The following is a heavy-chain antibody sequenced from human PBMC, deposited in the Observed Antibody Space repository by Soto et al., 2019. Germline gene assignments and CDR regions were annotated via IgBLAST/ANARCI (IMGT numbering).Heavy chain of an antibody. D-gene: IGHD3-9*01. CDR3: ARDPNYDILTGYSYFDY. Sequence: QVQLVQSGAEMKKPGSSVKVSCKASGGTFSSYAISWVRQAPGQGLEWMGGIIPIFGTANYAQKFQGRVTITADKSTSTAYMELSSLRSEDTAVYYCARDPNYDILTGYSYFDYWGQGTLVTVSS. J-gene: IGHJ4*02. CDR1: GGTFSSYA. CDR2: IIPIFGTA. V-gene: IGHV1-69*06.